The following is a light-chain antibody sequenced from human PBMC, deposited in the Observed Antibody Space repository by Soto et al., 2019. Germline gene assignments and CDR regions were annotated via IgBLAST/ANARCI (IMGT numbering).Light chain of an antibody. Sequence: DIQMTQSPSSMSASVGNRGTITSRASQSIYSSLNWYHQKPGKAPKLMIYAASNLQSGVPSWFSGSGSGTDFTLSISSLQPEDFATYYWQQSYSAPYTFGQGTKLEI. V-gene: IGKV1-39*01. CDR1: QSIYSS. CDR3: QQSYSAPYT. CDR2: AAS. J-gene: IGKJ2*01.